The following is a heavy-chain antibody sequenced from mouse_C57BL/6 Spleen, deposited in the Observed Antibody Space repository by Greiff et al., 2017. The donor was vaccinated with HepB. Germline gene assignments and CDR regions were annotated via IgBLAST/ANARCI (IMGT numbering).Heavy chain of an antibody. Sequence: VQLQQPGAELVRPGTSVKLSCKASGYTFTSYWMHWVKQRPGQGLEWIGVIDPSDSYTNYNQKFKGKATLTVDTSSSTAYMQLSSLTSEDSAVYYCARRRYSINYFDYWGQGTTLTVSS. CDR2: IDPSDSYT. CDR3: ARRRYSINYFDY. V-gene: IGHV1-59*01. J-gene: IGHJ2*01. D-gene: IGHD2-5*01. CDR1: GYTFTSYW.